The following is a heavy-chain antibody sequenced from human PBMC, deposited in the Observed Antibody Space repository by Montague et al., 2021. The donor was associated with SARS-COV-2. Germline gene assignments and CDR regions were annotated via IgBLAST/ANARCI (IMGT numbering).Heavy chain of an antibody. J-gene: IGHJ4*02. V-gene: IGHV4-31*03. CDR3: ARYCMCSWRPHFAVDY. D-gene: IGHD2-15*01. Sequence: TLSLTCTVSGGSISSGGYYWSWIRQHPGKGLEWIGNIYYSGSTYYNPSLKSRVTISVDTSKNQFSLKLSSVTAADTAVYYCARYCMCSWRPHFAVDYWGQGTLVTVSS. CDR2: IYYSGST. CDR1: GGSISSGGYY.